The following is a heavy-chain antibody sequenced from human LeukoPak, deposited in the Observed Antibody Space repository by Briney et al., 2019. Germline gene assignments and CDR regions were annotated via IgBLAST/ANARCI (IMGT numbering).Heavy chain of an antibody. V-gene: IGHV3-53*01. J-gene: IGHJ4*02. D-gene: IGHD3-10*01. CDR3: ARSLAYGSGSYPLSVSFDY. CDR1: GFTVSSNY. CDR2: IYSGGST. Sequence: GGSLRLSCAASGFTVSSNYMSWVRQAPGKGLEWVSVIYSGGSTYYADSVKGRFTISRDNSKNTLYLQMSSLRAEDTAVYYCARSLAYGSGSYPLSVSFDYWGQGTLVTVSS.